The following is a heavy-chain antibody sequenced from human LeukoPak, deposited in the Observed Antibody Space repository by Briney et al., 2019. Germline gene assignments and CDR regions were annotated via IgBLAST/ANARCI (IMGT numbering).Heavy chain of an antibody. V-gene: IGHV3-23*01. CDR2: ISGSVGTT. J-gene: IGHJ4*02. D-gene: IGHD2/OR15-2a*01. CDR3: AKDSAKKYDDY. Sequence: PGGSLRLSCAASGFTFSNYAMSWGRQAPGQGLEWGSGISGSVGTTYYADSVKGRFTISRDNSKNTLYLHMNGLRAEDTAVYYCAKDSAKKYDDYWGQGTLVTVSS. CDR1: GFTFSNYA.